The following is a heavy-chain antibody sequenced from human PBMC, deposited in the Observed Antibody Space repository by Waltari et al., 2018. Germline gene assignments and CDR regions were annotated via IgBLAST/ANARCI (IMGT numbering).Heavy chain of an antibody. CDR2: ISHTGNT. CDR3: ARGGPFYYDSSGLGSFDI. J-gene: IGHJ3*02. CDR1: GGSITSGGYS. Sequence: QPQLQESGSGLVKPSQTLSLTCAVSGGSITSGGYSWRWIRQPPGKGPEWIGNISHTGNTYYNPSLKSRVTMSRDTSRNQFSLKLESVTAADTAVYFCARGGPFYYDSSGLGSFDIWGQGKMVTVSS. D-gene: IGHD3-22*01. V-gene: IGHV4-30-2*01.